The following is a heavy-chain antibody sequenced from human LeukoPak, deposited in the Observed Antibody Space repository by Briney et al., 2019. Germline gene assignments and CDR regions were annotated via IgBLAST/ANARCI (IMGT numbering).Heavy chain of an antibody. D-gene: IGHD6-6*01. J-gene: IGHJ4*02. CDR1: GFTVSSNY. CDR3: ARGFEADRRNSSSLSDY. CDR2: IYSGGST. Sequence: GGSLRLSCAASGFTVSSNYMSWVRQAPGKGLEWVSVIYSGGSTYYADSVKGRFTISRDNSKNTLYLQMNSLRAEDTAVYYCARGFEADRRNSSSLSDYWGQGTPVTVSS. V-gene: IGHV3-53*01.